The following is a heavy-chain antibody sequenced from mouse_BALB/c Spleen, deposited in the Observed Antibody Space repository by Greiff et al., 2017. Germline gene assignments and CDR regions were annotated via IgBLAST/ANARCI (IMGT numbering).Heavy chain of an antibody. CDR1: GFTFSSYA. V-gene: IGHV5-6-5*01. J-gene: IGHJ2*01. Sequence: EVKLMESGGGLVKPGGSLKLSCAASGFTFSSYAMSWVRQTPEKRLEWVASISSGGSTYYPDSVKGRFTISRDNARNILYLQMSSLRSEDTAMYYCARSSYDYGYYFDYWGQGTTLTVSS. CDR2: ISSGGST. CDR3: ARSSYDYGYYFDY. D-gene: IGHD2-4*01.